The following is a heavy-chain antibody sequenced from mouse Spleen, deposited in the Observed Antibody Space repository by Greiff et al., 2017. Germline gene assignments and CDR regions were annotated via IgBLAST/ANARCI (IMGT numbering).Heavy chain of an antibody. Sequence: VQLVESGAELVRPGTSVKVSCKASGYTFTNYWLGWVKQRPGHGLEWIGDIYPGGGYTNYNEKFKGKATLTADKSSSTAYMQLSSLTSDDSAVYFCARDNYEKVLFAYWGQGTLVTVSA. J-gene: IGHJ3*01. CDR3: ARDNYEKVLFAY. V-gene: IGHV1-63*01. CDR2: IYPGGGYT. CDR1: GYTFTNYW. D-gene: IGHD1-3*01.